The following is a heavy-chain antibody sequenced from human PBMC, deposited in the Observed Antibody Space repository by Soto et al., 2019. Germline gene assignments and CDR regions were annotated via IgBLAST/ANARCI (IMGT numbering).Heavy chain of an antibody. CDR3: AGDASFGSTLIHHFDY. J-gene: IGHJ4*02. CDR1: GFNFNSYA. V-gene: IGHV3-48*02. D-gene: IGHD3-10*01. Sequence: GGSLRLSCAASGFNFNSYAMNWVRQAPGKGLEWVSYISSSSGKIDYADSVKGRFTVSRDNGKKSLYLQMNSLRDEDTAVYYCAGDASFGSTLIHHFDYWGQGTQVTVSS. CDR2: ISSSSGKI.